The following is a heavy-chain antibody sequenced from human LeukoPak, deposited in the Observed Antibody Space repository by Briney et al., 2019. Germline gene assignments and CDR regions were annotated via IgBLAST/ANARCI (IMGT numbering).Heavy chain of an antibody. V-gene: IGHV3-13*04. Sequence: GGSLRLSCAASGFTFSTYDMHWVRQVAGKRLEWVSAIGVAGDTYYLDSVKGRFTISRENAKNSLYPQMNSLRAGDTAVYYCARGGDRDYWGQGTLVTVSS. CDR2: IGVAGDT. J-gene: IGHJ4*02. CDR1: GFTFSTYD. CDR3: ARGGDRDY.